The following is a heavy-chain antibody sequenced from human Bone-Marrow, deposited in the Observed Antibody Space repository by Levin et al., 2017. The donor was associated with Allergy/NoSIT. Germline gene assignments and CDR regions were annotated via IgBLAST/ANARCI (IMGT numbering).Heavy chain of an antibody. Sequence: GESLKISCAASGFTFSDHYMDWVRQAPGKGLEWVGRTANKAYSYGTQYAASVKGRFTISRDDSENSLYLQMNNLKTEDTAVYYCARLVIQGDSSFDFWGRGTLVTVSS. D-gene: IGHD3-10*01. CDR3: ARLVIQGDSSFDF. CDR1: GFTFSDHY. CDR2: TANKAYSYGT. J-gene: IGHJ2*01. V-gene: IGHV3-72*01.